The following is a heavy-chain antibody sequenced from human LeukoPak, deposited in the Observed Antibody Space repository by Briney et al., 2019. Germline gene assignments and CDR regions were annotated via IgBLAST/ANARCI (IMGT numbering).Heavy chain of an antibody. J-gene: IGHJ4*02. CDR1: GYSLTNYY. D-gene: IGHD5-12*01. V-gene: IGHV1-46*01. CDR2: INPRGGST. CDR3: ARGAPTTRIGAGRFDY. Sequence: ASVKVSCKAFGYSLTNYYVHWVRQAPGQGLEWMGEINPRGGSTSHAQKFQGRITVTRDTYTNTVYMDLSSLRSEDTATYYCARGAPTTRIGAGRFDYWGQGSLLTVAS.